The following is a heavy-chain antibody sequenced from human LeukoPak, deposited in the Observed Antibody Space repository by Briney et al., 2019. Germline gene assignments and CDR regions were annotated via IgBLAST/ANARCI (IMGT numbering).Heavy chain of an antibody. D-gene: IGHD6-13*01. J-gene: IGHJ3*02. CDR3: AKEKLAEAGTGGAFDI. Sequence: GGSLRPSLAAPGFPFDDYGMQWVRHTPGKGLGWVAGISWNSGSIGYADSVKGRFTISRDNDKNSLYLQMNSLRPEDTALYYCAKEKLAEAGTGGAFDIWGQGTMVTVSS. V-gene: IGHV3-9*01. CDR1: GFPFDDYG. CDR2: ISWNSGSI.